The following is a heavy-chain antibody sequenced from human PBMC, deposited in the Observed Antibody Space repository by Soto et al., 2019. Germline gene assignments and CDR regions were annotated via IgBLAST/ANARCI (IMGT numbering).Heavy chain of an antibody. Sequence: QVQLLQSGAEMKKPGTSVRVSCRASGYTFKDYDIDWVRRAPGQGLEWMGWMNPNSGNTAYARKFHDRITMTRSVSARTAFMELSSPTPEDTAVYYCARRMTWSLWCFDLWGSGTQVTVSS. CDR2: MNPNSGNT. J-gene: IGHJ2*01. V-gene: IGHV1-8*01. CDR3: ARRMTWSLWCFDL. D-gene: IGHD3-3*01. CDR1: GYTFKDYD.